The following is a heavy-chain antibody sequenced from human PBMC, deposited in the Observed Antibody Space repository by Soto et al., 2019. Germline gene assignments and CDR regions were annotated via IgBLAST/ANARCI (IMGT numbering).Heavy chain of an antibody. CDR1: GGTFSSYA. D-gene: IGHD4-17*01. CDR3: ASPYGDYGVSGLGYYYGMDV. CDR2: IIPIFGTA. J-gene: IGHJ6*02. V-gene: IGHV1-69*13. Sequence: GASVKVSCKASGGTFSSYAISWVRRAPGQGLEWMGGIIPIFGTANYAQKFQGRVTITADESTSTAYMELSSLRSEDTAVYYCASPYGDYGVSGLGYYYGMDVWGQGTTVTV.